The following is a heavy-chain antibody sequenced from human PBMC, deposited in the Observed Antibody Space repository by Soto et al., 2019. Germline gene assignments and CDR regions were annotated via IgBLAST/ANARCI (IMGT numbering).Heavy chain of an antibody. V-gene: IGHV1-3*01. CDR3: AIDMGSGSYSYLYYYYGMDV. Sequence: QVQLVQSGAEVKKPGASVKVSCKASGYTFTSYAMHWVRQAPGQRLEWMGWINAGNGNTKYSQKFQGRVTITRDTSASTAYMELSSLRSEDTAVYYCAIDMGSGSYSYLYYYYGMDVWGQGTTVTVSS. D-gene: IGHD3-10*01. CDR2: INAGNGNT. J-gene: IGHJ6*02. CDR1: GYTFTSYA.